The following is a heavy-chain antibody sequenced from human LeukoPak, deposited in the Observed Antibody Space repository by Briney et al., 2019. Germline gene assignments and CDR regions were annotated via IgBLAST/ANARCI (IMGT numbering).Heavy chain of an antibody. V-gene: IGHV1-18*01. CDR2: ISVYNGNA. J-gene: IGHJ5*02. Sequence: VASVKVSCKASGYTFTSYGISWVRQAPGQGLEWMGWISVYNGNANYAQKLQGRVTMTTDTSTSTAYMELRSLRSDDTAVYYYARDMKRSRARWENLGFDPWGQGTLVTVSS. D-gene: IGHD1-26*01. CDR3: ARDMKRSRARWENLGFDP. CDR1: GYTFTSYG.